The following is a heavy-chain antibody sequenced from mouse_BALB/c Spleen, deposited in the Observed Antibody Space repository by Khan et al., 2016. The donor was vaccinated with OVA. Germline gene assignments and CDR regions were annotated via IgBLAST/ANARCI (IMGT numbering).Heavy chain of an antibody. CDR1: GYTFINYW. V-gene: IGHV1-7*01. CDR2: INPSTGYT. Sequence: QVQLQQSGAELAKPGASVKMSCKASGYTFINYWILWVKQRPGQGLEWIGYINPSTGYTEYNQNFKDKATLTADKSSRTAYMQLSSLTSEDSAVYYCARRGLRWDFDYWGQGTTLTFSS. D-gene: IGHD1-1*01. J-gene: IGHJ2*01. CDR3: ARRGLRWDFDY.